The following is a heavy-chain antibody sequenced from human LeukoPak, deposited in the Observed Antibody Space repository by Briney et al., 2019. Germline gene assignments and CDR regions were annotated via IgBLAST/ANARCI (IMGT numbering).Heavy chain of an antibody. D-gene: IGHD6-13*01. V-gene: IGHV3-23*01. Sequence: GGSLRLSCAASGFTLSSYAMTWVRQAPGRGLEWVSSVDGGGGGTYYADSVKGRFTISRDNSKDTLYLQMNGLRAEDTAVYFCARQSAGSAAWYSLHYDFWGQGTLVTVSS. CDR1: GFTLSSYA. J-gene: IGHJ4*02. CDR3: ARQSAGSAAWYSLHYDF. CDR2: VDGGGGGT.